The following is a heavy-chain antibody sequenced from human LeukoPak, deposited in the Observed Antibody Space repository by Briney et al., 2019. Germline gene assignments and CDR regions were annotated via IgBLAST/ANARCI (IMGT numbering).Heavy chain of an antibody. CDR3: AKDQAIVVVPAAYDY. J-gene: IGHJ4*02. Sequence: GGSLKLSCTASGFTFNTYAMSWVRQAPGKGLEWVSAISGSGGSTYYADSVKGRFTISRDNSKNTLYLQMNSLRAEDTAVYYCAKDQAIVVVPAAYDYWGQGTLVTVSS. V-gene: IGHV3-23*01. CDR2: ISGSGGST. D-gene: IGHD2-2*01. CDR1: GFTFNTYA.